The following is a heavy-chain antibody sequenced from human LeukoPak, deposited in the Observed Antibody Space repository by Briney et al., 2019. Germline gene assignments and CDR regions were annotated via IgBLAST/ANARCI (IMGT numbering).Heavy chain of an antibody. D-gene: IGHD1-14*01. CDR3: AREGNRRAFDI. CDR2: IKQDETEK. Sequence: GGSLRLSCAASGFTFSNHWMSWVRQAPGKGLEWVANIKQDETEKDYVDSVKGRFTISRDNAKNSLYLQMNSLRNEDTAVYYCAREGNRRAFDIWGQGTMVTASS. V-gene: IGHV3-7*01. J-gene: IGHJ3*02. CDR1: GFTFSNHW.